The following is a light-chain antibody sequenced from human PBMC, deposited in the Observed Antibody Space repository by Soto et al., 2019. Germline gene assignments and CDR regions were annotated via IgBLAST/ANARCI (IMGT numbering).Light chain of an antibody. CDR2: GAS. Sequence: DIVLTQSPGTLSLSPGERATLSCRASRSVSSSYLAWYQQKPGQAPRLLMYGASSRATGIPDRFSGSGSGTDFTLTISRLEPKDFAVYYCQQYETFGQGTKVEIK. J-gene: IGKJ1*01. V-gene: IGKV3-20*01. CDR3: QQYET. CDR1: RSVSSSY.